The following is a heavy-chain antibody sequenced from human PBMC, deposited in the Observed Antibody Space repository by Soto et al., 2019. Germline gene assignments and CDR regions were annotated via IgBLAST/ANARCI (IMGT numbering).Heavy chain of an antibody. D-gene: IGHD3-9*01. J-gene: IGHJ3*02. Sequence: ASVKVSCKASGYTFIGYYMHWVRQAPGQGLEWMGWININSGGTNHAQRFQGRVTMTRDTSISTAYMELTRLTFDDTAVYFCARDSSYDILTGYSRNAFAIWGQGTMVTVSS. V-gene: IGHV1-2*02. CDR2: ININSGGT. CDR3: ARDSSYDILTGYSRNAFAI. CDR1: GYTFIGYY.